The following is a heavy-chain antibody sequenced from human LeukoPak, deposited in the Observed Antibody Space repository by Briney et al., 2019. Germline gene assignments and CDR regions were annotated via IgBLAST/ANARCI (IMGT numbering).Heavy chain of an antibody. D-gene: IGHD6-6*01. CDR2: ISHSGGST. CDR3: AKDTEQLVSYYYYMDV. J-gene: IGHJ6*03. CDR1: GFTFSSYA. Sequence: GGSLRLSCAASGFTFSSYAMSWGRQAPGKGLEWVSTISHSGGSTYYADSVKGRFTIARDNAKDTMYLHMNSLRAEDTAVYYCAKDTEQLVSYYYYMDVWGQGTTVTVSS. V-gene: IGHV3-23*01.